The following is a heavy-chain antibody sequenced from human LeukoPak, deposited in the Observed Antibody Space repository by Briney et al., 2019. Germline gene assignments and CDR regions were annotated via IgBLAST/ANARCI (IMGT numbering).Heavy chain of an antibody. CDR3: AKSSGGGGHDS. V-gene: IGHV4-38-2*02. CDR2: VYHSGT. J-gene: IGHJ5*01. D-gene: IGHD6-25*01. CDR1: GYSIGSSCY. Sequence: SETLSLTCTVSGYSIGSSCYWAWIRQPPGKGLEWIGCVYHSGTYYKSSLTSRVTISMDTSKNQFSLKLTSVTAADSAFYYCAKSSGGGGHDSWGQGTLVTVSS.